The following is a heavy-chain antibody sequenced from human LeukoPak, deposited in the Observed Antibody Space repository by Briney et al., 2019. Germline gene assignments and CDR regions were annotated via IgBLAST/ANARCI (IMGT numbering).Heavy chain of an antibody. CDR3: ARLGTSNWNNQQ. Sequence: GESLNISCKGSGYSFPIYWSGWVRQMPGKGLEGMGIIYPGDSDTRYSPSFQGQVTISADKSISTAYLQWSSLKASDTAMYYCARLGTSNWNNQQWGQGTLVTVSS. CDR1: GYSFPIYW. J-gene: IGHJ1*01. D-gene: IGHD1/OR15-1a*01. V-gene: IGHV5-51*01. CDR2: IYPGDSDT.